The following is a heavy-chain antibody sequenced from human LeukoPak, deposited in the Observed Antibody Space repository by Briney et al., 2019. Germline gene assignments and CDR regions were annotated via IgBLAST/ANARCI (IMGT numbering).Heavy chain of an antibody. Sequence: GRSLRLSCAASGFTFSSYAMHWVRQAPGKGLEYVSSISSNGGSTYYANSVKGRFTISRDNSKNTLFLQMGSLRAEDMAVYYCARGGSIAARPIDHWGQGTLVTVSS. CDR1: GFTFSSYA. CDR2: ISSNGGST. V-gene: IGHV3-64*01. CDR3: ARGGSIAARPIDH. D-gene: IGHD6-6*01. J-gene: IGHJ4*02.